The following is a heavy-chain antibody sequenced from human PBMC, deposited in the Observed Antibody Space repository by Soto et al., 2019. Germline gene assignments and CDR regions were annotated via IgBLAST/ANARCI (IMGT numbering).Heavy chain of an antibody. D-gene: IGHD3-3*01. Sequence: PGGSLRLSCAASGFTFSSYGMHWVRQAPGKGLEWVAVIWYDGSNKYYADSVKGRFTISRDNSKNTLYLQMNSLRAEDTAVYYCARGLYYDFWSGYYGPSPYYYYGMDVWGQGTTVTVSS. CDR2: IWYDGSNK. CDR1: GFTFSSYG. CDR3: ARGLYYDFWSGYYGPSPYYYYGMDV. V-gene: IGHV3-33*01. J-gene: IGHJ6*02.